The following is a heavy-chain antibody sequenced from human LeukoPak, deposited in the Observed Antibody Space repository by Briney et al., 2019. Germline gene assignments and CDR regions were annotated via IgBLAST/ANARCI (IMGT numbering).Heavy chain of an antibody. D-gene: IGHD3-10*01. CDR3: AAYYYGSGSYGH. J-gene: IGHJ4*02. V-gene: IGHV4-34*01. Sequence: SETLSLTCAVYGGSFSGYYWSWLRQPPGKGLEWIGEINHSGSTNYNPFLKSRVTISVDTSKNQFSLKLSSVTAADTAVYYCAAYYYGSGSYGHWGQGTLVTVSS. CDR1: GGSFSGYY. CDR2: INHSGST.